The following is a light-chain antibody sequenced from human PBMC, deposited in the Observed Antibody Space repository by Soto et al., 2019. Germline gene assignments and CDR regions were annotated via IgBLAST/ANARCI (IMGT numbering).Light chain of an antibody. Sequence: IVFTQSPAPLSFFPGERTTLSFRASQSVGTYFAWYQQKPGQAPRLLIYDSSNRATGIPARFSGSGSGTDFTLTISSLEPEDFAVYYCQQRSDWPSTFGGGTKVDTK. CDR3: QQRSDWPST. J-gene: IGKJ4*01. V-gene: IGKV3-11*01. CDR1: QSVGTY. CDR2: DSS.